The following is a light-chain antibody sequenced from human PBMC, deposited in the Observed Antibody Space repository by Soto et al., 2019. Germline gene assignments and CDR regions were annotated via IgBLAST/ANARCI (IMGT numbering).Light chain of an antibody. CDR3: VAWDDSLSGYV. CDR2: RGN. Sequence: QSVVTQPPSVSGTPGQRFNISCSGSSSNIGRDYVYWYQQFPGTAPKLLIHRGNQRPPGVPDRFSGSKSGTSASLAISGLRSDDESDYYCVAWDDSLSGYVFGTGTKVTVL. V-gene: IGLV1-47*01. J-gene: IGLJ1*01. CDR1: SSNIGRDY.